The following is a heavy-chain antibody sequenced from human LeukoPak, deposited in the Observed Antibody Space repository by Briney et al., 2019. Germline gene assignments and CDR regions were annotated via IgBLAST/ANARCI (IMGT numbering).Heavy chain of an antibody. CDR3: ASRSGYDTNWFDS. Sequence: GASVKVSCTASGYTFTSYYMHWVRQAPGQGLEWVGRINPSGGSTSYAKKFQGRVNMTRDTYTSTVYMELSSLGSEDTAVYYCASRSGYDTNWFDSWGQGTLVTVSS. J-gene: IGHJ5*01. D-gene: IGHD5-12*01. V-gene: IGHV1-46*01. CDR1: GYTFTSYY. CDR2: INPSGGST.